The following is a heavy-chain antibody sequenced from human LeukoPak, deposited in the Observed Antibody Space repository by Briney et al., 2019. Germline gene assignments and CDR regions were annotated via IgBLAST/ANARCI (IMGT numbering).Heavy chain of an antibody. CDR2: ISSSGNTI. V-gene: IGHV3-48*02. Sequence: GGSLRLSCAASGFTFSSYGMNWVRQAPGKGLEWVSYISSSGNTIYYADSVKGRLTISRDSAKNSLYLHMDSLRDEDTAVYYCARQFRDSSGYYSYYFDYWGQGTLVTVSS. J-gene: IGHJ4*02. D-gene: IGHD3-22*01. CDR1: GFTFSSYG. CDR3: ARQFRDSSGYYSYYFDY.